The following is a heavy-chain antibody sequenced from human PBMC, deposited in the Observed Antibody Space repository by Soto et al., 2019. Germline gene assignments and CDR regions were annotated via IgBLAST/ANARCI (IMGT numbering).Heavy chain of an antibody. CDR1: GFTFSSYA. CDR2: ISGSGDST. D-gene: IGHD6-13*01. V-gene: IGHV3-23*01. CDR3: AKDRDGAAAGPTKFYGMDV. Sequence: EVQLLESGGGLVQPGGSLRLSCAASGFTFSSYAMSWVRQAPGKGLEWVSVISGSGDSTYYADSVRGRFTISRDNSKNTLYLQMNRLRAEDTAVYYCAKDRDGAAAGPTKFYGMDVGGQGTTVTVSS. J-gene: IGHJ6*02.